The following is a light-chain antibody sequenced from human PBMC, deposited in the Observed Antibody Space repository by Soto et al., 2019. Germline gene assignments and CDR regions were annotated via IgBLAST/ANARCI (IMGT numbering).Light chain of an antibody. CDR1: RDFRNS. CDR2: GAS. V-gene: IGKV1-27*01. Sequence: DLQMTQSPSSLSASVGDRVTITCRAGRDFRNSLAWYQQEPGKVPKLLISGASTLQSGVPSRFRGGGSGTNFTLTISSLQPEDVGTYYCQNYNSAPITFGQGTRLEIK. J-gene: IGKJ5*01. CDR3: QNYNSAPIT.